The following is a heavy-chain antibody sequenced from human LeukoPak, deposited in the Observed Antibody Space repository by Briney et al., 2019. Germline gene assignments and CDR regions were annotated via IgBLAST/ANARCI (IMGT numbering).Heavy chain of an antibody. CDR3: AKLPETYFYASPSEH. CDR2: ISGDAGGT. D-gene: IGHD3-10*01. J-gene: IGHJ1*01. CDR1: GFTFSSYA. Sequence: GGSLRLSCAASGFTFSSYAMSWVRQAPGKGLEWVSAISGDAGGTYYADSLKGRFTISGDNSKNTLYLQMNSLRAEDTAVYYCAKLPETYFYASPSEHWGQGTLVTVSS. V-gene: IGHV3-23*01.